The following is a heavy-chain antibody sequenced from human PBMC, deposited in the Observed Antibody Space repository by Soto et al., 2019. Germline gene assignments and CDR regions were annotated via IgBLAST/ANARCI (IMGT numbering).Heavy chain of an antibody. CDR3: ARDYGDYYYYYGMDV. D-gene: IGHD4-17*01. V-gene: IGHV3-74*01. CDR2: INSDGSST. J-gene: IGHJ6*02. Sequence: GGSLRLSCAASGFTFSSYWMHWVRQAPGKGLVWVSRINSDGSSTSYADSVKGRFTISRDNAKNTLYLQMNSLRAEDTAVYYCARDYGDYYYYYGMDVWGQGTTVTVSS. CDR1: GFTFSSYW.